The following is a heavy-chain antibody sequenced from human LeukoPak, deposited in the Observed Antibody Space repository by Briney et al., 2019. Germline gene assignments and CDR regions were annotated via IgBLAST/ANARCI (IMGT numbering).Heavy chain of an antibody. CDR2: ISGSGDIT. CDR3: AARPGDLAVPFDY. Sequence: PGGSLRLSCGASGFTFGTHGMTWVRQAPGKGLEYVSLISGSGDITYYAHSLKDRFTISRGNSKNTLYLQVHSLRAEDTAVYYCAARPGDLAVPFDYWGQGTLVTVSS. D-gene: IGHD3-10*01. V-gene: IGHV3-23*01. CDR1: GFTFGTHG. J-gene: IGHJ4*02.